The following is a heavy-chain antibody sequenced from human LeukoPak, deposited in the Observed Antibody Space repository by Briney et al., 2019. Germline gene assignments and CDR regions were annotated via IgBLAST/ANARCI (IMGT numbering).Heavy chain of an antibody. Sequence: SETLSLTCTVSGGSISSGGYYWSWIRQHPGKGLEWIGYIYYSGSTYYNPSLKSRVTISVDTSKNQFSLKLSSVTAADTAVYYCAREGHYDFWSGQGPYDAFDIWGQGTMVTVSS. J-gene: IGHJ3*02. V-gene: IGHV4-31*03. CDR1: GGSISSGGYY. CDR3: AREGHYDFWSGQGPYDAFDI. CDR2: IYYSGST. D-gene: IGHD3-3*01.